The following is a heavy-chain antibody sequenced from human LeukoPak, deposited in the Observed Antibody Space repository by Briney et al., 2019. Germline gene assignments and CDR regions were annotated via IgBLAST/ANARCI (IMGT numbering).Heavy chain of an antibody. V-gene: IGHV4-4*07. D-gene: IGHD5-18*01. Sequence: PSETLSLTCTVSGGSISSYYWGWIRQPAGKGLEWIGRLYTSGSTNYNPSLKSRVTMSVDTSKNQFSLKLTSVTAADTAVYYCAREVDTAMITGAFDIWGQGTMVTVSS. J-gene: IGHJ3*02. CDR3: AREVDTAMITGAFDI. CDR1: GGSISSYY. CDR2: LYTSGST.